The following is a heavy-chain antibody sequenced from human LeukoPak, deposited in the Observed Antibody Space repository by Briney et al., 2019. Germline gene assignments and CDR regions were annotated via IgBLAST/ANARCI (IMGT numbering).Heavy chain of an antibody. CDR3: ARVPYYDSSGYCFDY. D-gene: IGHD3-22*01. Sequence: GASVKVSCKASGYTFTSYGISWVRQAPGQGLEWTGWISAYNGNTNYAQKLQGRVTVTTDTSTSTAYMELRSLRSDDTAVYYCARVPYYDSSGYCFDYWGQGTLVTVSS. J-gene: IGHJ4*02. CDR1: GYTFTSYG. CDR2: ISAYNGNT. V-gene: IGHV1-18*01.